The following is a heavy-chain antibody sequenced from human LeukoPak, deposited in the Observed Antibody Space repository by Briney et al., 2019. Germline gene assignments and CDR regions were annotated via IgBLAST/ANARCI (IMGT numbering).Heavy chain of an antibody. V-gene: IGHV1-18*01. D-gene: IGHD3-3*01. CDR2: ISAFNGNT. Sequence: ASVKVSCKASGYTFTSYGISWVRQAPGQGLEWMGWISAFNGNTNYAQKLQGRVTMTTDTSTSTAYMELRSLRSDDTAVYYCARDPNSALTIFGGTLFDYWGQGTLVTVSS. CDR3: ARDPNSALTIFGGTLFDY. J-gene: IGHJ4*02. CDR1: GYTFTSYG.